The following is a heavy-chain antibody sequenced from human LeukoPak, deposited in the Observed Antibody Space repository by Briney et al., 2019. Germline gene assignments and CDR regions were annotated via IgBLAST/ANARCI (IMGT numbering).Heavy chain of an antibody. CDR1: GGSINAYY. V-gene: IGHV4-59*08. CDR2: VRDNGEN. CDR3: ARQPANTAAFDI. J-gene: IGHJ3*02. Sequence: SETLSLTCTVSGGSINAYYWSWIRRPPGKGLEWIAYVRDNGENNYNPSLKSRVAILVDTANNQISLRLNFVTAADTAIYYCARQPANTAAFDIWGLGTMVTVSS. D-gene: IGHD5-18*01.